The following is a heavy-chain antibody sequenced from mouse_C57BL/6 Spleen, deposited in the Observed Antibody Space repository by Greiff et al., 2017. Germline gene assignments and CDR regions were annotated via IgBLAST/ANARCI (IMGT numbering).Heavy chain of an antibody. J-gene: IGHJ3*01. D-gene: IGHD2-3*01. CDR2: IRNKANGYTT. V-gene: IGHV7-3*01. CDR1: GFTFTAYY. CDR3: ARSPIYDGYQFAY. Sequence: EVKLVESGGGLVQPGGSLCLSCAASGFTFTAYYMSWVRPPPGKALELLGFIRNKANGYTTESSASVKGRSTSSRVNSQSIHYHQMNDLRAEDSATYYCARSPIYDGYQFAYWGKGTLVTVSA.